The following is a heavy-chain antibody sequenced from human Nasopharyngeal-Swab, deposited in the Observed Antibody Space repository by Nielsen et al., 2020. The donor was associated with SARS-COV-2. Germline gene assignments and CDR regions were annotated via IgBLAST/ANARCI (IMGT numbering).Heavy chain of an antibody. CDR3: ARVTAMAEGYYYGMDV. CDR1: SGTFSSNA. V-gene: IGHV1-69*01. CDR2: IIPIFGTA. J-gene: IGHJ6*02. Sequence: SAQDSCKASSGTFSSNAISWGRHPPGQGLEWMGGIIPIFGTANYAQKFQGRVTITADESTSTAYMELSSLRSEDTAVYYCARVTAMAEGYYYGMDVWGQGTTVTVSS. D-gene: IGHD5-18*01.